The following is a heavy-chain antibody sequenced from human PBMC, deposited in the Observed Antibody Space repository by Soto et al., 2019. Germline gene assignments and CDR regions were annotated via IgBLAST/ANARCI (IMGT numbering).Heavy chain of an antibody. J-gene: IGHJ6*02. CDR2: IIPMLDSA. Sequence: QVQLVQSGAEVKKPGSSVKVSCKASGGTFDNYAITWVRQAPGQGLEWMAGIIPMLDSANYAEKFQDRVTIPADESTITASLEVSSLTPEDRAVYYCARTYHAYSGGTTFFYYGMDVWGQGTTVTVSS. CDR1: GGTFDNYA. V-gene: IGHV1-69*12. CDR3: ARTYHAYSGGTTFFYYGMDV. D-gene: IGHD2-15*01.